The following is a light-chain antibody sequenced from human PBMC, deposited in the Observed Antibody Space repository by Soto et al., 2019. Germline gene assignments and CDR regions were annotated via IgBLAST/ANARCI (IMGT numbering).Light chain of an antibody. CDR2: DAS. CDR1: QSVSSN. J-gene: IGKJ4*01. V-gene: IGKV3-11*01. CDR3: QQRSNWPPI. Sequence: IVMTHSPATLSVSTGERATLSCRASQSVSSNLAWYQQKPGQAPRLLIYDASNRATGIPARFSGSGSGTDFTLTISSLEPEDFAVYYCQQRSNWPPIFGGGTKVDIK.